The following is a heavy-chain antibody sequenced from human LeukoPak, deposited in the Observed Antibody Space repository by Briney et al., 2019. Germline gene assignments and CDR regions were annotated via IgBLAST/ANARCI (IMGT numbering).Heavy chain of an antibody. CDR2: MWHDGSYE. J-gene: IGHJ4*02. CDR1: GFTFSRYG. V-gene: IGHV3-33*06. Sequence: GSLRLSCAASGFTFSRYGMHWVRQAPGKGLEWVAVMWHDGSYEYYADSVKGRFTISRDSSKNTLYLQMNSLRAEDTAVYYCAKDGVGATSLDCWGQGTLVTVSS. CDR3: AKDGVGATSLDC. D-gene: IGHD1-26*01.